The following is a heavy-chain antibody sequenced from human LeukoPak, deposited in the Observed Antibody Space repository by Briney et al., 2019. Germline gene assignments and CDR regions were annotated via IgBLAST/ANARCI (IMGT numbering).Heavy chain of an antibody. J-gene: IGHJ6*02. CDR1: GYTFTSYG. D-gene: IGHD3-3*01. Sequence: GASVKVSCKASGYTFTSYGISWVRQAPGQGLEWMGWMNPNSGNTGYAQKFQGRVTMTRNTSISTAYMELSSLRSEDTAVYYCARDRLRFLEWLLPSDYYYYGMDVWGQGTTVTVSS. CDR2: MNPNSGNT. V-gene: IGHV1-8*02. CDR3: ARDRLRFLEWLLPSDYYYYGMDV.